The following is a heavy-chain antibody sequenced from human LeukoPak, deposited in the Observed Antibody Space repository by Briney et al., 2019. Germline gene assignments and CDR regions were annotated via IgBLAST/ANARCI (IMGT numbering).Heavy chain of an antibody. CDR3: ARDTYYYDSSGPGNAFDI. CDR1: GFTFSSYE. D-gene: IGHD3-22*01. Sequence: GGSLRLSCAASGFTFSSYEMNWVRQAPGKGLEWVSYISSSGSTIYYADSVKGRFTISRDNAKNSLYLQMNSLRAEDTAVYYCARDTYYYDSSGPGNAFDIWGQGTMVTVSS. CDR2: ISSSGSTI. V-gene: IGHV3-48*03. J-gene: IGHJ3*02.